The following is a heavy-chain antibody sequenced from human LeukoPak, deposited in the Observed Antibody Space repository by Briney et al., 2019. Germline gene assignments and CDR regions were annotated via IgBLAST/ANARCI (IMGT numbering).Heavy chain of an antibody. Sequence: GGSPRLSCAASGFTFSNYWMSWVRQAPGKGLEWVANINQDGSEKYYVDSVKGRFTISRDNAKNSLYLQMNSLRAEDTAVYYCARGPERYFDWLPFDYWGQGTLVTVSS. D-gene: IGHD3-9*01. CDR1: GFTFSNYW. V-gene: IGHV3-7*01. J-gene: IGHJ4*02. CDR3: ARGPERYFDWLPFDY. CDR2: INQDGSEK.